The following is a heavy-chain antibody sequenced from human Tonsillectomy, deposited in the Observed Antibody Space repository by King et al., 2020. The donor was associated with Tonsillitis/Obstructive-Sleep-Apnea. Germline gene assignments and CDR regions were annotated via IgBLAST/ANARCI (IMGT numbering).Heavy chain of an antibody. Sequence: QLVQSGAEVKKPGASVKVSCKASGYTFTSYGISWVRQAPGQGLEWMGWISAYNGNTNYAQKLQGRVTLTTDTSTSKAYMELRSLRSYDTAVYYCARDRSSYYSGSGDSAFDYWGQGTLVTVSS. CDR2: ISAYNGNT. J-gene: IGHJ4*02. D-gene: IGHD3-10*01. CDR3: ARDRSSYYSGSGDSAFDY. V-gene: IGHV1-18*01. CDR1: GYTFTSYG.